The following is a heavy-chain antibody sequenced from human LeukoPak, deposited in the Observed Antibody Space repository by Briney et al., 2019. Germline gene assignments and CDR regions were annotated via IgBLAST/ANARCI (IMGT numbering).Heavy chain of an antibody. CDR2: IHYSGST. V-gene: IGHV4-39*07. CDR3: ARFRYNWNYGNFDY. J-gene: IGHJ4*02. Sequence: PSETLSLTCTVSGGSISSSSYYWGWIRQPPGKGLEWIGSIHYSGSTYYNPSLKSRVTISVDTSKNQFSLKLSSVTAADTAVYYCARFRYNWNYGNFDYWGQGTLVTVSS. D-gene: IGHD1-7*01. CDR1: GGSISSSSYY.